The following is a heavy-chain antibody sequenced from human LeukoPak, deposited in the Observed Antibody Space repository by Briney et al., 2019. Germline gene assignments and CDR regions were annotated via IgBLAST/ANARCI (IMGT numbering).Heavy chain of an antibody. CDR1: GYRFITFG. CDR3: ARFQASEFRGFDH. Sequence: ASVKVSCKTSGYRFITFGINWVRQAPGQGLEWMGWINPYNGNRYYAKKFQDRFNMTTDTSTSTVYLELQTLTSDDTAIYYCARFQASEFRGFDHWGQGTLITVSS. CDR2: INPYNGNR. D-gene: IGHD3-10*01. V-gene: IGHV1-18*01. J-gene: IGHJ4*02.